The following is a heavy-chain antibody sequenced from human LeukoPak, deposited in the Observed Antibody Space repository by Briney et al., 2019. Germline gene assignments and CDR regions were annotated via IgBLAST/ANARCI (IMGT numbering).Heavy chain of an antibody. V-gene: IGHV3-33*06. CDR1: GFTFNSYG. J-gene: IGHJ4*02. Sequence: GGSLRLSCAASGFTFNSYGMHWVRQGPGKGLEWVAVIWYDGSNKYYADSVKGRFTISRDNSQNTLDLQMNSLRVDDTAVYYCAKGEEHTAHTFDYWGQGTLVTVSS. D-gene: IGHD1-26*01. CDR2: IWYDGSNK. CDR3: AKGEEHTAHTFDY.